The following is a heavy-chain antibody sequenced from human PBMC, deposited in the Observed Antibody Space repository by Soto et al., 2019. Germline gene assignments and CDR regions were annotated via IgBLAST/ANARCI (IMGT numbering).Heavy chain of an antibody. Sequence: SETLSLTCAVYGGSFSGYYWSWIRQPPGKGLEWIGEINHSGSTNYNPSLKSRVTISVDTSKNQFSLKLSSVTAADTAVYYCARGSRFITIFGVVINRTFDYWGQGTLVTVSS. CDR3: ARGSRFITIFGVVINRTFDY. CDR2: INHSGST. CDR1: GGSFSGYY. V-gene: IGHV4-34*01. J-gene: IGHJ4*02. D-gene: IGHD3-3*01.